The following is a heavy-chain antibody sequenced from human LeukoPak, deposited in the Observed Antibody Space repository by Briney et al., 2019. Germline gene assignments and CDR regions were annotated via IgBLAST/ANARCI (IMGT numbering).Heavy chain of an antibody. D-gene: IGHD3-3*02. CDR3: IRSMDV. J-gene: IGHJ6*02. CDR1: GFRFSGYW. V-gene: IGHV3-7*01. Sequence: GGSLRLSCAASGFRFSGYWMTWVRQAPGKGLEWVANIKQDGSEKYYVDSVKGRFTISRDNAQNSLYLQMNSLRAEDTAVYYCIRSMDVWGQGTTVTVSS. CDR2: IKQDGSEK.